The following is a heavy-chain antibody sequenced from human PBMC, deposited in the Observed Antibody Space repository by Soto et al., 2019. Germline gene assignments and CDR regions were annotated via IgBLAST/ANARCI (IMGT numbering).Heavy chain of an antibody. V-gene: IGHV4-59*13. D-gene: IGHD4-17*01. Sequence: QVQLRESGPGRVKPSETLSLTCTVPGDSLTSYYWGWFRQPPGKGLEWIAYIYYSGPTYYTPPLKSRXXIXVXXSKSQFYLMLTSVTAADTALYSCARTTYGDDAFEIWGQGTMVTVSS. CDR2: IYYSGPT. J-gene: IGHJ3*02. CDR3: ARTTYGDDAFEI. CDR1: GDSLTSYY.